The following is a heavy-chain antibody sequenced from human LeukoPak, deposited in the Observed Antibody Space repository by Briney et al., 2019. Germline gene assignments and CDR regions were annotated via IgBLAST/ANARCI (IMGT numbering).Heavy chain of an antibody. J-gene: IGHJ4*02. CDR3: ARRGEAMDPFDY. Sequence: GESLKISCKDSGYSFTSYWIGWVRQMPGKGLELMRIIYPGDSDTRYSPSFQGQVTISADKSINTAYLQWSSLKASDTAIYYCARRGEAMDPFDYWGQGTLVTVSS. D-gene: IGHD5-18*01. V-gene: IGHV5-51*01. CDR1: GYSFTSYW. CDR2: IYPGDSDT.